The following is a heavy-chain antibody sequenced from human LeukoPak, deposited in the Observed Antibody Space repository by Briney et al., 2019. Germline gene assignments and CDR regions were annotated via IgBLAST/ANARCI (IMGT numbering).Heavy chain of an antibody. Sequence: SETLSLTCTVSGGSISSGGSYWSWIRQHPGKGLEWIGYIYYSGSTYYNPSLKSRVTISVDTSKNQFSLNLSSVTAADTAVYYSAIAVAGKVDYWGQGTLVTVSS. J-gene: IGHJ4*02. CDR3: AIAVAGKVDY. D-gene: IGHD6-19*01. CDR1: GGSISSGGSY. V-gene: IGHV4-31*03. CDR2: IYYSGST.